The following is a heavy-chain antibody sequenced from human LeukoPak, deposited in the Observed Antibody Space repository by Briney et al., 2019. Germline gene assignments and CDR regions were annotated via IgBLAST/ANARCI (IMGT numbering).Heavy chain of an antibody. Sequence: SETLSLTCTVSGGSISSYYWSWIRQPAGKGLEWIGRIYTSGSTNYNPSLKSRVTMSVDTSKNQFSLKLSSVTAADTAVYYCARDGGRYCSSTSCYYFDYWGQGTLVTVSS. V-gene: IGHV4-4*07. D-gene: IGHD2-2*01. J-gene: IGHJ4*02. CDR1: GGSISSYY. CDR3: ARDGGRYCSSTSCYYFDY. CDR2: IYTSGST.